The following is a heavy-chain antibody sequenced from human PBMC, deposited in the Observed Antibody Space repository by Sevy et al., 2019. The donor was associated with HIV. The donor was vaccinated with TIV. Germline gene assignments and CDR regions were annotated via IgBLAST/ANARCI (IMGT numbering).Heavy chain of an antibody. CDR1: GFTFSSNW. V-gene: IGHV3-48*03. J-gene: IGHJ5*02. CDR3: TRNGGAFDNGFDP. CDR2: ISSSGSSI. D-gene: IGHD2-8*01. Sequence: GGSLRLSCATSGFTFSSNWMTWVRQAPGKGLEWVSKISSSGSSIYYADSVKGRFTISRDNAKNSLNLQMNSLRAEDTAVYYCTRNGGAFDNGFDPWGQGTLVTVSS.